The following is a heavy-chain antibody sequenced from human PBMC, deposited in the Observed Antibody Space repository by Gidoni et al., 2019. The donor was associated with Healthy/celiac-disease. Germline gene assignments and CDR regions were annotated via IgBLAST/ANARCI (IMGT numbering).Heavy chain of an antibody. J-gene: IGHJ6*02. CDR3: ARVPYYDILTGYPLPNGYGMDV. CDR1: GFTFSSYA. V-gene: IGHV3-30-3*01. CDR2: ISYDGSNK. D-gene: IGHD3-9*01. Sequence: QVQLVESGGGVVQPGRSLRLSCAASGFTFSSYAMPWVRQAPGKGLEWVAVISYDGSNKYYADSVKGRFTISRDNSKNTLYLQMNSLRAEDTAVYYCARVPYYDILTGYPLPNGYGMDVWGQGTTVTVSS.